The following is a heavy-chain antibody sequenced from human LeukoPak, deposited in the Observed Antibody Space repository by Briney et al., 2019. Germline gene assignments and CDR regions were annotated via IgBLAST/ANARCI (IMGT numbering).Heavy chain of an antibody. CDR2: IYYSGST. CDR1: GGSISSYY. V-gene: IGHV4-59*08. J-gene: IGHJ6*02. Sequence: SETLSLTCTVSGGSISSYYWSWIRQPPGKGLEWIGYIYYSGSTNYNPSLKSRVTISVDTSKNQFSLKLSSVTAADTAVYYCARHLLRDYDSSGYYGDYYYGMDVWGQGTTVTVSS. CDR3: ARHLLRDYDSSGYYGDYYYGMDV. D-gene: IGHD3-22*01.